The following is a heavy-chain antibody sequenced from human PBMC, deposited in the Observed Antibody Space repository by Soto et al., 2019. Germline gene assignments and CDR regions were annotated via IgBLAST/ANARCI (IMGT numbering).Heavy chain of an antibody. CDR2: MNAGVGNT. D-gene: IGHD5-18*01. CDR1: GYTFTDYA. CDR3: ARDTGYTFGSLNY. V-gene: IGHV1-3*01. J-gene: IGHJ4*02. Sequence: VELVQSGADVKKPGASVTISCKASGYTFTDYALHWVRQAPGQRLEWMGWMNAGVGNTLYSQKFQGRITITRDTSASTAYMAINSLKSEDTAIYYCARDTGYTFGSLNYWGPGTLVTVSS.